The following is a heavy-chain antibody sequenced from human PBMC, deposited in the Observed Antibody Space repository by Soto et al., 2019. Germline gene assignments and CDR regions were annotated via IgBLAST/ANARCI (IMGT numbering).Heavy chain of an antibody. J-gene: IGHJ4*02. CDR2: ISAGSEGA. V-gene: IGHV3-23*01. D-gene: IGHD2-15*01. CDR3: ARDLWWYLH. CDR1: GFTFSSHA. Sequence: EVKLLESGGGLVQPGGALRLSCAASGFTFSSHAMSWVRQAPGKGLEWISSISAGSEGAYYADSVKGRFTISRDNSNNTRYLQMNSLRAEDTAVYYCARDLWWYLHWGQGTLVTVSS.